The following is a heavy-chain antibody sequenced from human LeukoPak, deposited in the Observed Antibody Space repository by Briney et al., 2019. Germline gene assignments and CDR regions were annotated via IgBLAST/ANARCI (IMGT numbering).Heavy chain of an antibody. J-gene: IGHJ4*02. V-gene: IGHV3-21*01. Sequence: GGSLRLSCAASRFTFSSYSMNWVRQAPGKGLDWVSSISSSGSYIYYADSVKGRFTISRDNSKNTLYLQMNSLRAEDTAVYYCALLNDDYGLGGDFDYWGQGTLVTVSS. CDR1: RFTFSSYS. CDR2: ISSSGSYI. CDR3: ALLNDDYGLGGDFDY. D-gene: IGHD4-17*01.